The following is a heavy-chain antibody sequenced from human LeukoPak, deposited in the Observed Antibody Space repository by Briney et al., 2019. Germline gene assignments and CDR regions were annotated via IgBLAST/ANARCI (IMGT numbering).Heavy chain of an antibody. V-gene: IGHV3-53*01. CDR2: IYVGGAT. CDR3: ASGYGDYLRRDY. CDR1: GFSVSSNY. Sequence: GGSLRLSCAPSGFSVSSNYMSWVRQAPGTGLEWVSIIYVGGATYYADSVKGRFTISRDNSKNTLYLQMNSLKVEDTAVYYCASGYGDYLRRDYWGQGTLVTVSS. D-gene: IGHD4-17*01. J-gene: IGHJ4*02.